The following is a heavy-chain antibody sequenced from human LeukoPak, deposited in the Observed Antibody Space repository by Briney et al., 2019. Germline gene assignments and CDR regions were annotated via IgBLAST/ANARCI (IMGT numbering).Heavy chain of an antibody. D-gene: IGHD3-3*02. Sequence: GGSLRLSCAGSGFTFSHYGTHWVRQGPGKGLEWVAGIQSDGSYKYYEDSLKGRFTISRDNFKNILYLQMNSLRAEDTAVYSCARDVDTSNHMSIFDPWGQGTLVTVSS. CDR1: GFTFSHYG. CDR2: IQSDGSYK. V-gene: IGHV3-33*01. CDR3: ARDVDTSNHMSIFDP. J-gene: IGHJ5*02.